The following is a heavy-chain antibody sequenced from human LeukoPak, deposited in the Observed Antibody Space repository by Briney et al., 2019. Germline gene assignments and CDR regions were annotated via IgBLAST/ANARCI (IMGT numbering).Heavy chain of an antibody. CDR2: IYPGDSDT. J-gene: IGHJ5*02. CDR1: GYSFTTYW. D-gene: IGHD2-2*01. Sequence: GESLKISCKGSGYSFTTYWIGWVRQMPGKGLEWMGIIYPGDSDTRYSPSFQGQVTISADKSISTAYLQWSSLKASDTAMYYRARSLYCSTTSCLNWFDPWGQGTLVTVSS. CDR3: ARSLYCSTTSCLNWFDP. V-gene: IGHV5-51*01.